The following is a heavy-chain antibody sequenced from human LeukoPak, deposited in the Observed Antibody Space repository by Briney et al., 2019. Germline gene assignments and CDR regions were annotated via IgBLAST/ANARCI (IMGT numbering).Heavy chain of an antibody. CDR1: GFAFSSYA. J-gene: IGHJ6*02. Sequence: GGSLRLSCAASGFAFSSYAMHWVRQAPGKGLEWVAVISYDGSNKYYADSVKGRFTISRDNSKNTLYLHMNSLRAEDTAVYYCARDFYDLYYGMDVWGQGTTVTVSS. CDR2: ISYDGSNK. CDR3: ARDFYDLYYGMDV. V-gene: IGHV3-30-3*01. D-gene: IGHD2/OR15-2a*01.